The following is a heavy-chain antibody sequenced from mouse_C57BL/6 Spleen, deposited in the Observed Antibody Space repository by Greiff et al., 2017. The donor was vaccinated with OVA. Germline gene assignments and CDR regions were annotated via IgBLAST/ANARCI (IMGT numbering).Heavy chain of an antibody. V-gene: IGHV5-17*01. Sequence: EVKLVESGGGLVKPGGSLKLSCAASGFTFSDYGMHWVRQAPEKGLEWVAYISSGSSTIYYADTVKGRFTISRDNAKHTLFLQMTSLRSEDTAMYYCERAQLYYDYEGFAYWGQGTLVTVSA. J-gene: IGHJ3*01. CDR1: GFTFSDYG. CDR3: ERAQLYYDYEGFAY. D-gene: IGHD2-4*01. CDR2: ISSGSSTI.